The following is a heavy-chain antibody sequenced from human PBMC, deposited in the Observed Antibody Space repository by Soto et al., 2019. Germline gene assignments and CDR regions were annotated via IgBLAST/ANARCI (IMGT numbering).Heavy chain of an antibody. J-gene: IGHJ5*02. CDR1: GGSISSSSYY. CDR3: ALPRASHMLGS. Sequence: QLQLQESGPGLVKPSETLSLTCSVSGGSISSSSYYWGWIRQPPGKGLEWIGSTTYTGSTQYNPSLMCRVTISGDTSKSEFSLKVSSVTDADTARYYCALPRASHMLGSWGPGTLVTVSS. D-gene: IGHD3-10*02. V-gene: IGHV4-39*01. CDR2: TTYTGST.